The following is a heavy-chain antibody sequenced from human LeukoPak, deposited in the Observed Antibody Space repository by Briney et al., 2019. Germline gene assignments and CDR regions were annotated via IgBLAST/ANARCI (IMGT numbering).Heavy chain of an antibody. V-gene: IGHV3-11*01. CDR1: GFSFSRFY. J-gene: IGHJ4*02. CDR2: IPTSGISV. CDR3: TRAEGLGPGAHFDQ. Sequence: GGSLRLSCTASGFSFSRFYMSWVRQTPGKALEWISYIPTSGISVQYADSVRGRFTASRDDAMNSLHLQMDSLRVEDTAVYYCTRAEGLGPGAHFDQWGQGALVIVSS.